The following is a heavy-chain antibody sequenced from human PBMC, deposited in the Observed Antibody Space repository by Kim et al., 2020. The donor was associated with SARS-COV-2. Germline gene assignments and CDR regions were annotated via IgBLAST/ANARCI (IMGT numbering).Heavy chain of an antibody. J-gene: IGHJ5*02. V-gene: IGHV4-34*01. D-gene: IGHD3-10*01. Sequence: SETLSLTCAVYGGSFSGYYWSWIRQPPGKGLEWIGEINHSGSTNYNPSLKSRVTISVDTSKNQFSLKLSSVTAADTAVYYCARGPLNYYYGSGSYYAPWGQGTLVTVSS. CDR1: GGSFSGYY. CDR3: ARGPLNYYYGSGSYYAP. CDR2: INHSGST.